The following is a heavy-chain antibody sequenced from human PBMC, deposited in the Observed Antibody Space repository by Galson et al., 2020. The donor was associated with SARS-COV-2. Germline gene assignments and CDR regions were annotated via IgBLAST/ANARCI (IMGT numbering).Heavy chain of an antibody. CDR2: ISGTGGTT. J-gene: IGHJ4*02. D-gene: IGHD2-15*01. CDR1: GFTFSSYA. Sequence: GGSLRLSCAASGFTFSSYAMKWVRQAPGKGLEWVSGISGTGGTTYYADSVKGRFTMSRDNSKNTLYLQMSSLRAEDTAVYYCAKTSLGFCNAGSCYGLDQGGQGTLVTVSS. V-gene: IGHV3-23*01. CDR3: AKTSLGFCNAGSCYGLDQ.